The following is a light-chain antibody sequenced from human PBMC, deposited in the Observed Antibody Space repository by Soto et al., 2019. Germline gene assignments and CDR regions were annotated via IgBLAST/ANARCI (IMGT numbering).Light chain of an antibody. Sequence: DVVLTQTPRSLSVTPGQPASISCKSSQSLLYSDGRTYVYWYLQKPGQPAQLLIHEVSNRFSGVPDRVSGSGSGTDFTLKISPVEAEDVGVYHCMQSIQLPITFGGGTNVEIK. CDR2: EVS. CDR3: MQSIQLPIT. V-gene: IGKV2D-29*01. J-gene: IGKJ4*01. CDR1: QSLLYSDGRTY.